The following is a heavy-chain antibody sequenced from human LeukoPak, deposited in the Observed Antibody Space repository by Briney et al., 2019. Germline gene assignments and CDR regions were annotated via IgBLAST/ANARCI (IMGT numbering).Heavy chain of an antibody. J-gene: IGHJ4*02. CDR1: GGSISSSSYY. CDR3: ARGKRGYSSSWYDY. V-gene: IGHV4-39*07. CDR2: INHSGST. Sequence: SETLSLTCTVYGGSISSSSYYWGWIRQPPGKGLEWIGEINHSGSTNYNPSLKSRVTISVDTSKNQFSLKLSSVTAADTAVYYCARGKRGYSSSWYDYWGQGTLVTVSS. D-gene: IGHD6-13*01.